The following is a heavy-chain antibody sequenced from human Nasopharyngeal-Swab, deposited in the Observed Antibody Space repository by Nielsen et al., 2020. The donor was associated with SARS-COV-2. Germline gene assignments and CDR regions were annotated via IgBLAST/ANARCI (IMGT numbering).Heavy chain of an antibody. CDR2: IWYDGSNK. CDR3: ARDLPLFGSGSPSHQDY. V-gene: IGHV3-33*01. Sequence: GEPLKISCAASGFTFSSYGMHWVRQAPGKGLEWVAVIWYDGSNKYYADSVKGRFTISRDNSKNTLYLQMNSLRAEDTAVYYCARDLPLFGSGSPSHQDYWGQGTLVTVSS. D-gene: IGHD3-10*01. CDR1: GFTFSSYG. J-gene: IGHJ4*02.